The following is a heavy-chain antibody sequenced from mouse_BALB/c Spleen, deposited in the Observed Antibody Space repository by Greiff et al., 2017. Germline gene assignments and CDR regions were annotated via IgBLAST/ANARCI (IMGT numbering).Heavy chain of an antibody. CDR3: ARSSYYGSWFAY. CDR2: IDPSDSET. V-gene: IGHV1S127*01. Sequence: VQLQQSGAELVRPGASVKISCKASGYSFTSYWMHWVKQRPGQGLEWIGMIDPSDSETRLNQKFKDKATLTVDKSSSTAYMQLSSPTSEDSAVYYCARSSYYGSWFAYWGQGTLVTVSA. D-gene: IGHD1-2*01. CDR1: GYSFTSYW. J-gene: IGHJ3*01.